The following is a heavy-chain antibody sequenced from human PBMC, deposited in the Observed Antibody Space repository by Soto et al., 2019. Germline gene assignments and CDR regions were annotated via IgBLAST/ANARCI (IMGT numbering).Heavy chain of an antibody. CDR3: AKEGVRDSSISLYFFDQ. Sequence: EVQLLDSGGGSVQPGGSLRLSCAASGFPFINYAMHWVRQAPGKGLEWVSAISGSGGRTYYGDSVKGRFTIYRDNSKDTLYLHMNRLTAEDTAVYFCAKEGVRDSSISLYFFDQWGQGTLVTVSS. D-gene: IGHD3-10*01. CDR1: GFPFINYA. CDR2: ISGSGGRT. J-gene: IGHJ4*02. V-gene: IGHV3-23*01.